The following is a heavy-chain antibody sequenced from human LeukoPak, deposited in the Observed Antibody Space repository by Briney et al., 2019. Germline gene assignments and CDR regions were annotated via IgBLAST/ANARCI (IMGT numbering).Heavy chain of an antibody. D-gene: IGHD4-17*01. Sequence: ASVKVSCKASGYTLTSYGISWVRQAPGQGLEWMGWISAYNGNTNYAQKLQGRVTMTTDTSTSTAYVELRSLRSDDTAVYYCARVVDYGDYYFDYWGQGTLVTVSS. J-gene: IGHJ4*02. CDR2: ISAYNGNT. V-gene: IGHV1-18*01. CDR1: GYTLTSYG. CDR3: ARVVDYGDYYFDY.